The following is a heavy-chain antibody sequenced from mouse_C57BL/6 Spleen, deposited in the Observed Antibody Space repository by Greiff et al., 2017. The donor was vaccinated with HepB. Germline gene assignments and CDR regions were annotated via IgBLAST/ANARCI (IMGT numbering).Heavy chain of an antibody. V-gene: IGHV1-64*01. J-gene: IGHJ2*01. CDR3: ARKVGNGYFDY. D-gene: IGHD1-1*02. CDR2: IHPNSGST. CDR1: GYTFTSYW. Sequence: VQLQQSGAELVKPGASVKLSCKASGYTFTSYWMHWVKQRPGQGLEWIGMIHPNSGSTNYNEKFKSKATLTVDKSSSTAYMQLSSLTSEDSAVYYCARKVGNGYFDYWGQGTTLTVSS.